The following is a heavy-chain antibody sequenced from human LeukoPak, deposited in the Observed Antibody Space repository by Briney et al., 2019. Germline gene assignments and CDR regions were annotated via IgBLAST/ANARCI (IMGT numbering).Heavy chain of an antibody. D-gene: IGHD6-19*01. CDR3: ARGRGYSSGWYLMDV. CDR1: GGSFSGYY. CDR2: INHSGST. J-gene: IGHJ6*02. Sequence: SETLSLTCAVYGGSFSGYYWSWIRQPPGKGLEWIGEINHSGSTNYNPSLKSRVTISVDTSKKQFSLKLSSVTAADTAVYYCARGRGYSSGWYLMDVWGQGTTVTVSS. V-gene: IGHV4-34*01.